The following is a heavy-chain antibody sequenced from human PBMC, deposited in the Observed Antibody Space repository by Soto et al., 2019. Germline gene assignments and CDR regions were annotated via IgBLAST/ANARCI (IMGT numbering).Heavy chain of an antibody. CDR3: ARRGYDHVTEY. CDR2: IYHNGST. J-gene: IGHJ4*02. V-gene: IGHV4-59*01. CDR1: VDSITSYY. D-gene: IGHD5-12*01. Sequence: SETLSLTCTVSVDSITSYYWSWIRQPPGKGLEWIGYIYHNGSTNYNPSLKSRVTMSVDTSKNQYSLKLSSVTAADTAVYYCARRGYDHVTEYWGLGTLVTVSS.